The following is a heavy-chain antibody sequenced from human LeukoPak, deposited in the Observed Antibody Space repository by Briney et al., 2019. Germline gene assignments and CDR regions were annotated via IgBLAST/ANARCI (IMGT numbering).Heavy chain of an antibody. J-gene: IGHJ4*02. V-gene: IGHV1-2*02. D-gene: IGHD3-10*01. CDR1: GYTFTGYY. CDR2: INPNSGGT. Sequence: ASVKVSCKASGYTFTGYYMRWVRQAPGQGLEWMGWINPNSGGTNYAQKFQGRVTMTRDTSISTAYMELSRLRSDDTAVYYCARDVVPGGTMVRGVLGYWGQGTLVTVSS. CDR3: ARDVVPGGTMVRGVLGY.